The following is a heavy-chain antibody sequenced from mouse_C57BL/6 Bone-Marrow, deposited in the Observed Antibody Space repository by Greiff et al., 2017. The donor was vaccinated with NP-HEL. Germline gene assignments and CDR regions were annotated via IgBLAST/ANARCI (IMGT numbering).Heavy chain of an antibody. J-gene: IGHJ4*01. CDR1: GYTFTDHT. D-gene: IGHD2-3*01. CDR2: IYPRDGST. V-gene: IGHV1-78*01. Sequence: VQGVESDAELVKPGASVKISCKVSGYTFTDHTIHWMKQRPEQGLEWIGYIYPRDGSTKYNEKFKGKATLTADKSSSTAYMQLNSLTSEDSAVYFCASGYDGYYYAMDYWGQGTSVTVSS. CDR3: ASGYDGYYYAMDY.